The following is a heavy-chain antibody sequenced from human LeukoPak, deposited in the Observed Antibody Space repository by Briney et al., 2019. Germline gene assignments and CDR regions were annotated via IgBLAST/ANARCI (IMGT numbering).Heavy chain of an antibody. D-gene: IGHD6-19*01. CDR1: GDSVSRTNAA. CDR2: TYYRTKWYS. J-gene: IGHJ4*02. V-gene: IGHV6-1*01. CDR3: SGGCGGLAVALFDQ. Sequence: SQTLSLTCVISGDSVSRTNAAWNWIRQSPSRGLEWLGRTYYRTKWYSDSAVSVKSRIIINADTSKNQFSLQLNSVTPEDTAVYYCSGGCGGLAVALFDQWGQGTPVTVSS.